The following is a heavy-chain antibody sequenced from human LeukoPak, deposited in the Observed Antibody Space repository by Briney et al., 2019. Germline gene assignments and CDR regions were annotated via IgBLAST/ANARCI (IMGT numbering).Heavy chain of an antibody. J-gene: IGHJ6*02. D-gene: IGHD6-19*01. CDR2: IYYSGST. CDR1: GGSISSYY. Sequence: SESLSLTCTVDGGSISSYYWSSIRQPPGEGLEWIGYIYYSGSTNYNPSIKSRVTISVDTSKTQFSLTMSSVTAADTAVYYCARLAVAGTPPSLHYYYGMDVWGQGTTVTVSS. CDR3: ARLAVAGTPPSLHYYYGMDV. V-gene: IGHV4-59*08.